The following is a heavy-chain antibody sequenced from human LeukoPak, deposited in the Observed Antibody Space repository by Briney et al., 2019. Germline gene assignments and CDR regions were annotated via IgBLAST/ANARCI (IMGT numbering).Heavy chain of an antibody. Sequence: GGSLRLSCAASGFTFSSSEMSWVRQAPGKGLEWIAYITYNGRSTQYADSVKGRLTISRDNAKNSLYLQLNSLRGEDTAIYYCAREDTADAFDIWGQGTMVTVSS. CDR2: ITYNGRST. J-gene: IGHJ3*02. CDR3: AREDTADAFDI. CDR1: GFTFSSSE. V-gene: IGHV3-48*03.